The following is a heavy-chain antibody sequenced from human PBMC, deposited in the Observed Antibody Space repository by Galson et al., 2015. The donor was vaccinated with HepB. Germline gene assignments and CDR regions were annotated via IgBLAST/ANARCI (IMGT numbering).Heavy chain of an antibody. V-gene: IGHV3-48*03. CDR2: ISSSGSTI. D-gene: IGHD6-6*01. Sequence: SLRLSCAASGFTFSSYEMNWVRQAPGKGLEWVSYISSSGSTIYYADSVKGRFTISRDNAKNSLYLQMNSLRAEDTAVYYCARVGDIAARRGYFDYWGQGTLVTVSS. CDR3: ARVGDIAARRGYFDY. CDR1: GFTFSSYE. J-gene: IGHJ4*02.